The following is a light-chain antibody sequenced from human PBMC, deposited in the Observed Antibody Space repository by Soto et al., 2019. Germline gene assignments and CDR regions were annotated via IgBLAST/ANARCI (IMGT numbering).Light chain of an antibody. Sequence: DIQMIQSPSSLSASLGDRVTITCRASQSINNYLNWYQQEEGKAPKLLIYAATSLQSGVPSRFSGSGSGTEFTLTISSLQPGDFVTYYCQQSYNSPYTFGLGTKLEIK. CDR3: QQSYNSPYT. V-gene: IGKV1-39*01. J-gene: IGKJ2*01. CDR2: AAT. CDR1: QSINNY.